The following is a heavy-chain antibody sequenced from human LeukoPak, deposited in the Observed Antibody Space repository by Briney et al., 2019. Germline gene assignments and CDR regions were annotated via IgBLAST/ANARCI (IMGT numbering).Heavy chain of an antibody. CDR1: GGSFSGYY. J-gene: IGHJ4*02. CDR2: INHSGST. V-gene: IGHV4-34*01. CDR3: ARGRPGIVGASEGPYYFDY. D-gene: IGHD1-26*01. Sequence: PSETLSLTCAVYGGSFSGYYWSWFRQPPGKGLEWIGAINHSGSTNYNPSLKSRVTISVDTSKNQFSLKLSSVTAADTAVYYCARGRPGIVGASEGPYYFDYWGQGTLVTVSS.